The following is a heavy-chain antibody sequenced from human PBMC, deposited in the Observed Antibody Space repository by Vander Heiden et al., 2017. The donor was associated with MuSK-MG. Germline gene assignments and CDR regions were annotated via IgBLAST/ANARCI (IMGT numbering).Heavy chain of an antibody. Sequence: EVPLVESGGGLVQPGGSLRLPCAASGFPFSSYSMNWVRQAPGKGLEWVSYISSSSSTIYYADAVKGRFTISRDNAKSSLYLQMQRMRDEDTAVYCCARGRRQGVYYFDYWGQGPMVTVSS. CDR3: ARGRRQGVYYFDY. J-gene: IGHJ4*02. CDR1: GFPFSSYS. V-gene: IGHV3-48*02. D-gene: IGHD6-6*01. CDR2: ISSSSSTI.